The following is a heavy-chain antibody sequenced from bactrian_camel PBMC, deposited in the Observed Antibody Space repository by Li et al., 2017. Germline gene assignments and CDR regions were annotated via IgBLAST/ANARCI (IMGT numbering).Heavy chain of an antibody. Sequence: HVQLVESGGGSVQAGGSLRLSCKAPGFREYACGAEWYRQVPGKPREWVSTLTADGTTNYTDSVKGRFTMSADRDQDTVYLHMYSLKPEDTGTYSCKTHRCARLWLGLRGEGTQVTVS. V-gene: IGHV3S53*01. J-gene: IGHJ4*01. D-gene: IGHD1*01. CDR2: LTADGTT. CDR1: GFREYACG.